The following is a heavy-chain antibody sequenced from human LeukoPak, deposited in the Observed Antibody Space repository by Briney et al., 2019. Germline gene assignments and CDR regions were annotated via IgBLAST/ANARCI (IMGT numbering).Heavy chain of an antibody. CDR3: ARDAGNSGYGCDL. J-gene: IGHJ5*02. V-gene: IGHV3-48*01. CDR2: IRSSSET. Sequence: PGGSPRLSCAASGFTFSQYSMNWVRQAPGKGLEWVSHIRSSSETFYADSVKGRFTISRDNARNSLYLQMNNLRGEDTAIYYCARDAGNSGYGCDLWGQGTLVTVSS. D-gene: IGHD5-12*01. CDR1: GFTFSQYS.